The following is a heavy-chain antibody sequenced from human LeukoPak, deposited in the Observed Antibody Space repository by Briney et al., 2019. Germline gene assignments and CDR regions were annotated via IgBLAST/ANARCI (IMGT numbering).Heavy chain of an antibody. CDR3: ARVTCSGGSCYVGLGIDY. V-gene: IGHV3-33*01. CDR1: GFTFSHYG. Sequence: GGSLRLSCAASGFTFSHYGMHWVRQAPGKGLEWVAIIWYDGSKEYYEDSVKGRFTISRDNSKNTLYLQMNSLRAEDTAVYYGARVTCSGGSCYVGLGIDYWGQGTLVTVSS. CDR2: IWYDGSKE. J-gene: IGHJ4*02. D-gene: IGHD2-15*01.